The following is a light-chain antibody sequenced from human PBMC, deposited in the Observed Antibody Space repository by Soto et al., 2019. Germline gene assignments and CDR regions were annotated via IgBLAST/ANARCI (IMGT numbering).Light chain of an antibody. J-gene: IGLJ1*01. V-gene: IGLV2-14*01. CDR2: EVS. CDR1: TSDVVGYKY. CDR3: TSYTSSSTTV. Sequence: SRNQPASVSGSPGQAIAISCTGTTSDVVGYKYVSWYQPHPGKAPKLMIYEVSSRPSGVSDRFSGSKSGNTASLTISGLQAEAEADYYRTSYTSSSTTVFGTGTKVTV.